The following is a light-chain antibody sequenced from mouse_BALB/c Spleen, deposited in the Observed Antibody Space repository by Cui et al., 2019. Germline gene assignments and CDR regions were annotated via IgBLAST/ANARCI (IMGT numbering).Light chain of an antibody. CDR2: NAK. V-gene: IGKV12-41*01. Sequence: DIQMPQSPASLSASVGATVTITCRSSGNTHNYLAWYQQKQGKSPQLLVYNAKTLADGVPSRFSGSGSGTQYSLKINSLQPEDFGNYYCQHFWSTPYTFGGGTKLEIK. CDR3: QHFWSTPYT. CDR1: GNTHNY. J-gene: IGKJ2*01.